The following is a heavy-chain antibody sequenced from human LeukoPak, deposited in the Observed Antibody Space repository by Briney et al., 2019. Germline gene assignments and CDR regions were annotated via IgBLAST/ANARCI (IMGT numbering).Heavy chain of an antibody. D-gene: IGHD3-10*02. CDR2: ISSSGSTI. Sequence: PSETLSLTCNVSGYSISSGYFWGWVRQAPGKGLEWVSYISSSGSTIYYADSVKGRFTISRDNAKNSLYLQMNSLRAEDTAVYYCAELGITMIGGVWGKGTTVTISS. CDR3: AELGITMIGGV. J-gene: IGHJ6*04. V-gene: IGHV3-48*03. CDR1: GYSISSGY.